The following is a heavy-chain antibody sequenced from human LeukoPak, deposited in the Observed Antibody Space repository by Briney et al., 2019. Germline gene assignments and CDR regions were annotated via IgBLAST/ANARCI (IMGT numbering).Heavy chain of an antibody. J-gene: IGHJ2*01. CDR2: IYYSGGT. V-gene: IGHV4-39*02. D-gene: IGHD4-17*01. CDR3: AREGMTTVTTPNWYFDL. Sequence: PSETLSLTCTVSGGSISSSSYYWGWIRQPPGKGLEWIGSIYYSGGTYYNPSLKSRVTISVDTSKNQFSLKLSSVTAADTAVYYCAREGMTTVTTPNWYFDLWGRGTLVTVSS. CDR1: GGSISSSSYY.